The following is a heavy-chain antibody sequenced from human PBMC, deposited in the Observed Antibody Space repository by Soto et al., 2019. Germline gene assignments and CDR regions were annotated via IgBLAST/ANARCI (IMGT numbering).Heavy chain of an antibody. CDR2: IYPGDSDT. CDR1: GYSFTSYW. CDR3: ARTDYYDSSGYYYGADY. J-gene: IGHJ4*02. V-gene: IGHV5-51*01. D-gene: IGHD3-22*01. Sequence: GESLKISCKGSGYSFTSYWIGWVRQMPGKGLEWMGIIYPGDSDTRYSPSFKGQVTISADKSISTAYLQWSSLKASDTAMYYCARTDYYDSSGYYYGADYWGQGTLVTVSS.